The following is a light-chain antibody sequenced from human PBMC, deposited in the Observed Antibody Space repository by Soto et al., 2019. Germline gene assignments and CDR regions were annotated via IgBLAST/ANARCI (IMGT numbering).Light chain of an antibody. CDR3: QQSYDHPVT. J-gene: IGKJ5*01. Sequence: DIQMTQSPSSLSASVGDRVSITCRASQSIRSYLNWFQQKPGEAPNLLIYAASSLHSGVPSRFSGSRSGTDFILTISSLQPEDFATYYCQQSYDHPVTFGQGTRLDIK. CDR2: AAS. CDR1: QSIRSY. V-gene: IGKV1-39*01.